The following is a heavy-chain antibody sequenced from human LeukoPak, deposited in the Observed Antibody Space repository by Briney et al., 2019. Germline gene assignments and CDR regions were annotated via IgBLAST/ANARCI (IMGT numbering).Heavy chain of an antibody. CDR1: GGSISGYY. CDR2: IYYSGST. CDR3: AIRSGYSSSYWFDP. D-gene: IGHD6-13*01. Sequence: PSETLSLTCTVSGGSISGYYWSWIRQPPGKGLGWLGHIYYSGSTNYNPSLKSRVTISVDTSKNQFSLKLSSVTAADTAVYYCAIRSGYSSSYWFDPWGQRTLVTVSS. J-gene: IGHJ5*02. V-gene: IGHV4-59*01.